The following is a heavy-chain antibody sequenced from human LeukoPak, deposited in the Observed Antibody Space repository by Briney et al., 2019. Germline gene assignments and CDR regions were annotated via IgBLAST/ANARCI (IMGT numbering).Heavy chain of an antibody. CDR1: GFSVSSIY. D-gene: IGHD1-14*01. CDR3: AKCRTSCQGNGFDV. V-gene: IGHV3-23*01. J-gene: IGHJ3*01. CDR2: LGVSGGGP. Sequence: GGSLRLSCAASGFSVSSIYMTWVRQAPGKGLEWVSALGVSGGGPEYADSVKGRFTITRDDSKNTLYLQMDSLRAEDTAIYYCAKCRTSCQGNGFDVWGQGTVVTVSS.